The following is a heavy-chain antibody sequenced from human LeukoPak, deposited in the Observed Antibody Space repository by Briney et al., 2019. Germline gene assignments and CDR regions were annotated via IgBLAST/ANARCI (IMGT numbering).Heavy chain of an antibody. Sequence: HPGGSLRLSCAASGFRFSDFTMTWVRQAPGKGPGWVSAIGGRGGSTYYADSLGGRFTISRDNSKDMVYLQMNSLKVEDTATYYCGKEGGAWGQGTKVTVSS. J-gene: IGHJ5*02. CDR3: GKEGGA. CDR1: GFRFSDFT. V-gene: IGHV3-23*01. D-gene: IGHD3-16*01. CDR2: IGGRGGST.